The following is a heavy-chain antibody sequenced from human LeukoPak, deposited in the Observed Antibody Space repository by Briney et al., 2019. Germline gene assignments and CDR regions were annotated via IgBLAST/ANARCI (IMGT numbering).Heavy chain of an antibody. CDR2: IYYSGST. D-gene: IGHD5-12*01. J-gene: IGHJ4*02. Sequence: SETLSLTCTVSGGSISSSSYYWGWIRQLPGKGLEWIGSIYYSGSTYYNPSLKSRVTISVDTSKNQFSLKLSSVTAADTAVYYCASFRYGGYDSSFDYWGQGTLVTVSS. CDR3: ASFRYGGYDSSFDY. V-gene: IGHV4-39*01. CDR1: GGSISSSSYY.